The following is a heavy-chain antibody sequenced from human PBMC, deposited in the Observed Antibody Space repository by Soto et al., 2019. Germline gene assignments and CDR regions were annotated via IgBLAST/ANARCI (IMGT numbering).Heavy chain of an antibody. CDR3: ACYSGSYSFES. CDR1: GFTFRNYW. J-gene: IGHJ4*02. D-gene: IGHD1-26*01. Sequence: EVQLVESGGGLVQPGGSLRLSCAASGFTFRNYWMSWVRRAPGKGLEWVANIKEDGSEKLYVDSVRGRFTISRDNAKNSLYLQMNSLRAEDTAVYYCACYSGSYSFESWGQGTLVTVSP. V-gene: IGHV3-7*01. CDR2: IKEDGSEK.